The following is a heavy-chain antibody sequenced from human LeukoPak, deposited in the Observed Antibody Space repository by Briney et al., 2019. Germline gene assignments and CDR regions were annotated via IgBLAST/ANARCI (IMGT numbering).Heavy chain of an antibody. D-gene: IGHD3-10*01. Sequence: SQILSLTCAVSGGSISSGGYSWSWIRQPPGKGLEWIGYIYHSGSTYYNPSLKSRVTISVDRSKNQFSLKLSSVTAADTAVYYCARDSGMVRGEAYYYYGMDVWGKGTTVTVSS. V-gene: IGHV4-30-2*01. CDR1: GGSISSGGYS. CDR3: ARDSGMVRGEAYYYYGMDV. J-gene: IGHJ6*04. CDR2: IYHSGST.